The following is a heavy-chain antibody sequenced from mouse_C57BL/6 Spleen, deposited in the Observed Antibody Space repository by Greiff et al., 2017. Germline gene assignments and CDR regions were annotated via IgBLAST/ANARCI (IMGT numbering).Heavy chain of an antibody. D-gene: IGHD1-1*02. CDR1: GYAFSSSW. CDR2: IYPGDGDT. V-gene: IGHV1-82*01. Sequence: VMLVESGPELVKPGASVKISCKASGYAFSSSWMNWVKQRPGQGLEWIGRIYPGDGDTNYNGKFKGKATLTADKSSSTAYMQLSSLTSEDSAVXFCARSVDYFDYWGQGTTLTVSS. CDR3: ARSVDYFDY. J-gene: IGHJ2*01.